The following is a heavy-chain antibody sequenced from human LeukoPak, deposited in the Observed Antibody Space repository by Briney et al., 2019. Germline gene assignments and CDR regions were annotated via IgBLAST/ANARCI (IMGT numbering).Heavy chain of an antibody. CDR2: IYPGDSES. Sequence: GESLKISCKASGYNFNHYWIHWVRQMPGKGLEWMGIIYPGDSESRYNPSFQGQVTISADKSISTAYLQWSSLKASDSALYYCAMTHDSRVHGPDYWGQGTQVTVSS. V-gene: IGHV5-51*01. J-gene: IGHJ4*02. CDR3: AMTHDSRVHGPDY. CDR1: GYNFNHYW. D-gene: IGHD2-21*02.